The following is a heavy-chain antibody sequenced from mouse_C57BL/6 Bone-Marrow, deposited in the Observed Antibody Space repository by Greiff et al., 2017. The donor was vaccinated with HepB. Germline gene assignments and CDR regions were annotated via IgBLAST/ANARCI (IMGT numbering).Heavy chain of an antibody. CDR2: IYPGDGDT. V-gene: IGHV1-82*01. CDR1: GYAFSSSW. J-gene: IGHJ2*01. Sequence: QVQLQQSGPELVKPGASVKISCKASGYAFSSSWMNWVKQRPGKGLEWIGRIYPGDGDTNYNGKFKGKATLTADKSSSTAYMQLSSLTSEDSAVYFCAMPTAQATALDYWGQVTTLTVSS. CDR3: AMPTAQATALDY. D-gene: IGHD3-2*02.